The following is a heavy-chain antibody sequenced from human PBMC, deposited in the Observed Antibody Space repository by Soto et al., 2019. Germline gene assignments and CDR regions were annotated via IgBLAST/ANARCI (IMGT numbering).Heavy chain of an antibody. CDR2: VYHTGST. CDR1: GASITTYY. CDR3: ARRLFGSGWTLDS. J-gene: IGHJ4*02. D-gene: IGHD6-19*01. Sequence: ETLSLTCEVSGASITTYYWSWIRQAPGKGLEWIGNVYHTGSTDYNSSLRSRVTISVDTSKNQFSLNMNSVTAADTAVYYCARRLFGSGWTLDSWGQGALVPVSS. V-gene: IGHV4-59*13.